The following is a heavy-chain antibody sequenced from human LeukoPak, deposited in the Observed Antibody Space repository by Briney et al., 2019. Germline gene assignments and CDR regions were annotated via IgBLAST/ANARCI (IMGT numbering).Heavy chain of an antibody. D-gene: IGHD3-10*01. J-gene: IGHJ4*02. V-gene: IGHV3-48*01. CDR2: ISSSSSTI. CDR3: ARKAGEFDY. CDR1: GFTFSSYS. Sequence: GGSLRLSCAASGFTFSSYSMKWVRQAPGKGLEWVSYISSSSSTIYYADSVKGRFTISRDNAKNSLYLQMNSLRAEDTAVYYCARKAGEFDYWGQGTLVTVSS.